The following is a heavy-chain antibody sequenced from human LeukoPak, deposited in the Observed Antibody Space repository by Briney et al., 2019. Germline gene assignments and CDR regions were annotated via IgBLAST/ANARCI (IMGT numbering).Heavy chain of an antibody. V-gene: IGHV4-39*07. CDR3: ATNSRDSSWYTSR. Sequence: PSETLSLTCTVSGDSISISDYYWGWIRQPPGKGLEWIGTMYYSGSTYYNPSLKSRVTISVDTSKNQFSLKLRSVTAADTAVYYCATNSRDSSWYTSRWGQGTLVTVSS. CDR2: MYYSGST. D-gene: IGHD6-13*01. CDR1: GDSISISDYY. J-gene: IGHJ4*02.